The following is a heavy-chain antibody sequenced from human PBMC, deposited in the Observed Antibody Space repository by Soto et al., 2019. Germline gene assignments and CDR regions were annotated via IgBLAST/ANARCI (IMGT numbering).Heavy chain of an antibody. Sequence: GGSLRLSCAASGFTFSSYGMHWVRQAPGKGLEWVAVIWYDGSNKYYADSVKGRFTISRDNSKNTLYLQMNSLRAEDTAVYYCATNVDTAMVHDPSFDYWGQGTLVTVSS. V-gene: IGHV3-33*01. D-gene: IGHD5-18*01. J-gene: IGHJ4*02. CDR2: IWYDGSNK. CDR1: GFTFSSYG. CDR3: ATNVDTAMVHDPSFDY.